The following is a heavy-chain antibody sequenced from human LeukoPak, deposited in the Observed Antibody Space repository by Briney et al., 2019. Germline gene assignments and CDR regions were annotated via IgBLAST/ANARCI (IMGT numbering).Heavy chain of an antibody. D-gene: IGHD2-2*01. CDR1: GYTFTGYY. Sequence: ASVKVSCKASGYTFTGYYMHWVRQAPGQGLEWMGWINPNSGGTNYAQKFQGRVTMTRDTSISTAYMELSRLRSDDTAVYYCARVGCSSTSCYFHPPGYYFGYWGQGTLVTVSS. CDR2: INPNSGGT. CDR3: ARVGCSSTSCYFHPPGYYFGY. J-gene: IGHJ4*02. V-gene: IGHV1-2*02.